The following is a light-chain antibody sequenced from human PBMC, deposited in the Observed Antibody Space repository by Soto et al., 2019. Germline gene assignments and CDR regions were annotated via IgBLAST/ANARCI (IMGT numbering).Light chain of an antibody. J-gene: IGLJ3*02. CDR3: CSYAGSYTLWV. CDR2: DVS. V-gene: IGLV2-11*01. Sequence: QSALTQPRSVSGSPGQSVAISCTGTSSDVGGYNFVSWYQQHPGKAPKLIIYDVSKRPSGVPDRFSGSKSGNTASLTLSGLQAEDEAEYYCCSYAGSYTLWVFGGGTKVTVL. CDR1: SSDVGGYNF.